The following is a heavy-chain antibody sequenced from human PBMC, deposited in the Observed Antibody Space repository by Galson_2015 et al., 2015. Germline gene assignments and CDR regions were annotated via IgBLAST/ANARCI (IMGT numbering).Heavy chain of an antibody. CDR2: IGGSGSKT. CDR3: ARGRGSGWSKGDWLDP. V-gene: IGHV3-23*01. J-gene: IGHJ5*02. CDR1: GFTFGNSA. D-gene: IGHD3-3*01. Sequence: SLRLSCATSGFTFGNSAMAWVRQAPGKGLEWVAAIGGSGSKTHYSDSAQGRFIVSREKSKKKLFLQMNGLRGDDTAMYFCARGRGSGWSKGDWLDPWGQGTLVIVSS.